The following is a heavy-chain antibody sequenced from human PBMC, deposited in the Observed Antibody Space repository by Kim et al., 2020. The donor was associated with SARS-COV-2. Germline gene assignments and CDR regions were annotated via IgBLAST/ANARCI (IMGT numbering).Heavy chain of an antibody. J-gene: IGHJ6*02. CDR3: ASGPGIAAAGPIYYYYGMDV. V-gene: IGHV4-34*01. CDR2: INHSGST. D-gene: IGHD6-13*01. CDR1: GGSFSGYY. Sequence: SETLSLTCAVYGGSFSGYYWSWIRQPPGKGLEWIGEINHSGSTNYNPSLKSRVTISVDTSKNQFSLKLSSVTAADTAVYYCASGPGIAAAGPIYYYYGMDVWGQGTTVTVSS.